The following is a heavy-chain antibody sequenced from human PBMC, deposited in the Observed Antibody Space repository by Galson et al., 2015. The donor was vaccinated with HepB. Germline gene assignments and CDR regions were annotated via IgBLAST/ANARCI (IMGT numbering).Heavy chain of an antibody. CDR2: FDPEDGET. V-gene: IGHV1-24*01. Sequence: SCKVSGYTLTELSMHWVRQAPGKGLEWMGGFDPEDGETIYAQKFQGRVTMTEDTSTDTAYMELSSLRSEDTAVYYCARWNVVVPAARGPRDAFDIWGQGTMVTVSS. D-gene: IGHD2-2*01. J-gene: IGHJ3*02. CDR3: ARWNVVVPAARGPRDAFDI. CDR1: GYTLTELS.